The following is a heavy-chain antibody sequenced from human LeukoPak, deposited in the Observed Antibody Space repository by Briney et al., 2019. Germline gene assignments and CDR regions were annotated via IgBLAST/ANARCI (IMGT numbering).Heavy chain of an antibody. CDR2: IYYSGST. Sequence: SETLSLTCTVSGDSINDYYWSWIRQPPGNRLEWIGWIYYSGSTMYSPSLESRVTISLDTSRTQFSLDLNSVTAADTAVYYCARHAGFGSGYYHGAFDIWGQGSMVIVSS. CDR1: GDSINDYY. CDR3: ARHAGFGSGYYHGAFDI. D-gene: IGHD3-22*01. J-gene: IGHJ3*02. V-gene: IGHV4-59*08.